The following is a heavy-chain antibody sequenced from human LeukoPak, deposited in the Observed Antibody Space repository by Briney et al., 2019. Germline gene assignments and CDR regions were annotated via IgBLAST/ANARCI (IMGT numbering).Heavy chain of an antibody. J-gene: IGHJ4*02. CDR1: GGSISNFY. CDR2: IHIRGST. D-gene: IGHD3-16*01. CDR3: ARHNDRSFGGLDY. V-gene: IGHV4-4*07. Sequence: PSETLSLTCTVSGGSISNFYWGWVRQPAGKGLEWIGRIHIRGSTDYSPSLKSRVSMSVDTSKNQFFLRLRSVTAADTAVYYCARHNDRSFGGLDYWGQGTLVTVSS.